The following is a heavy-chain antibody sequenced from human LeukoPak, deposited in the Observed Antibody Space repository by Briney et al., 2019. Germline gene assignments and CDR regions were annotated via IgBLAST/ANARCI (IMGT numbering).Heavy chain of an antibody. CDR3: ARDGSWGDYQFYFYMDV. CDR2: ISASGHYI. Sequence: GGSLRLSCEASGFTFRGFAMSWVRQAPGKGLEWLSGISASGHYIYQADSVKGRLTISRDSSKNTLYIEINSLRVEDTAVYYCARDGSWGDYQFYFYMDVWGKGTTVTVSS. D-gene: IGHD2-2*01. V-gene: IGHV3-23*01. CDR1: GFTFRGFA. J-gene: IGHJ6*03.